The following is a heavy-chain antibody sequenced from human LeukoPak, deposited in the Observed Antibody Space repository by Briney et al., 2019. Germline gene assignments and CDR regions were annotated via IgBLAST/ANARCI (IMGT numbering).Heavy chain of an antibody. Sequence: GGSLRLSCAASGFTFNNYVMSWVRQAPGKGLEWVSVISAGGYYPYYADTNYADSVKGRFTISRDNSKNTLYLQMNSLRAEDTAVYYCAKDPSVYYGDYVIRWGQGTLVTVSS. D-gene: IGHD4-17*01. V-gene: IGHV3-23*01. J-gene: IGHJ1*01. CDR2: ISAGGYYPYYADT. CDR1: GFTFNNYV. CDR3: AKDPSVYYGDYVIR.